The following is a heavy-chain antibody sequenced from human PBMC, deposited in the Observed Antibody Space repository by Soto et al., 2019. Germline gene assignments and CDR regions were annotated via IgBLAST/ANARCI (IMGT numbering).Heavy chain of an antibody. J-gene: IGHJ5*02. CDR2: ISWNSGNI. CDR1: GFSFDGYA. CDR3: VKASTYSSSQGWFDP. D-gene: IGHD6-6*01. Sequence: EVQLVESGGGLVQPGRSLRLSCAASGFSFDGYAMNWVRQPPGKSLEWVSGISWNSGNIDYADSVKGRFTISRDNAKNSLYLQMNSLRAEDTALYYCVKASTYSSSQGWFDPWGQGTMVTVSS. V-gene: IGHV3-9*01.